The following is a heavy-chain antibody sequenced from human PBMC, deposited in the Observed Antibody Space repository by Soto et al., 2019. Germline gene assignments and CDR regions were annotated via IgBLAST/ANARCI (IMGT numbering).Heavy chain of an antibody. J-gene: IGHJ3*02. CDR1: GFTFSTYA. Sequence: EAQLLESGGGLVQPGGCLRLSCTASGFTFSTYAMSWVRQAPGKGLEWVSAISASGESTYSADSVKGRFTISRDNSMNALHLQMSSLRIEDTAVYYCAHPRGYGVFDAYDIWGQGTMVTVSS. D-gene: IGHD4-17*01. CDR3: AHPRGYGVFDAYDI. V-gene: IGHV3-23*01. CDR2: ISASGEST.